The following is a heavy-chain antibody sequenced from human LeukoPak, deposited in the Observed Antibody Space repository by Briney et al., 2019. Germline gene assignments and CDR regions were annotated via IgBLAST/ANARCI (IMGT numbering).Heavy chain of an antibody. CDR1: GFTFSSYW. CDR3: AKWVTTPHYGMDV. D-gene: IGHD4-17*01. CDR2: IRKDGSEI. V-gene: IGHV3-7*05. Sequence: GGSLRLSCAASGFTFSSYWMTWVRQPPGKGLEWVANIRKDGSEIYYADSVKGRFTISRDNVKNSLYLQMSSLRAEDTAVYYCAKWVTTPHYGMDVWGQGTTVTVSS. J-gene: IGHJ6*02.